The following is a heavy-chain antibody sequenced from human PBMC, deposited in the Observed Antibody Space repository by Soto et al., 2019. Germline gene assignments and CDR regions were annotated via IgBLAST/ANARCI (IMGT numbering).Heavy chain of an antibody. J-gene: IGHJ6*02. Sequence: ETLSLTCTVSGGSISSYYWSWIRQPPGKGLEWIGYIYYSGSTNYNPSLKSRVTISVDTSKNQFSLKLSSVTAADTAVYYCARGPYYDFWSGYFGPIYYYYGMDVWGQGTTVTVSS. V-gene: IGHV4-59*01. CDR3: ARGPYYDFWSGYFGPIYYYYGMDV. CDR2: IYYSGST. CDR1: GGSISSYY. D-gene: IGHD3-3*01.